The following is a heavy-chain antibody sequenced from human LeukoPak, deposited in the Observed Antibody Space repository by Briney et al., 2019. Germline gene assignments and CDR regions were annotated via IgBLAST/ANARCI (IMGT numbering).Heavy chain of an antibody. Sequence: GGSLRLSCAASGFIFSSYSMSWVRQAPGKGLEWVSVITGSGKNTYYADSVKGRFTISRDNSKNTLYLQMNSLRAEDTAVYYCAKGAYSSGWTEGYWGQGTLVTVSS. CDR2: ITGSGKNT. D-gene: IGHD6-19*01. CDR3: AKGAYSSGWTEGY. V-gene: IGHV3-23*01. CDR1: GFIFSSYS. J-gene: IGHJ4*02.